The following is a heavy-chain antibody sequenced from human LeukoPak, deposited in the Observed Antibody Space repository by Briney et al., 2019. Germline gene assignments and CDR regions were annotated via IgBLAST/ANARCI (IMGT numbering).Heavy chain of an antibody. D-gene: IGHD2-21*02. CDR3: ATDRDNSDWQKRFDS. CDR2: INQDASEI. CDR1: GFTFSTYW. V-gene: IGHV3-7*01. J-gene: IGHJ4*02. Sequence: AGSLRLSCAASGFTFSTYWMSWYRQAPGKGLEWVGNINQDASEINYVDSVRGRFTISRDNAKNSLHLQMNSLRAEDTAVYYCATDRDNSDWQKRFDSWGQGTLVTVSS.